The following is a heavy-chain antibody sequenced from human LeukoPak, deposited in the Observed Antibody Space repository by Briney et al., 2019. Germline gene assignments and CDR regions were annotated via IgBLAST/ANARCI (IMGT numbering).Heavy chain of an antibody. V-gene: IGHV3-11*01. D-gene: IGHD1-26*01. Sequence: GGSLRLSCAASGFTFSDYYMSWIRQAPGKGLEWVSYISSSGSTIYYADSVKGRFTISRDNAKNSLYLQMNSLRAEATAVYYCASDNVVVGATYYFDYWGQGTLVTVSS. CDR1: GFTFSDYY. CDR2: ISSSGSTI. CDR3: ASDNVVVGATYYFDY. J-gene: IGHJ4*02.